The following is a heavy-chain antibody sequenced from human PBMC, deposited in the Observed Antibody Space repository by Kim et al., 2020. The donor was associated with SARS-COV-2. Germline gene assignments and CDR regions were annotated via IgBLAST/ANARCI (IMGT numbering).Heavy chain of an antibody. V-gene: IGHV4-59*13. CDR3: ARDGSGSYYRNYYYGMDV. D-gene: IGHD3-10*01. J-gene: IGHJ6*02. CDR2: FDSSGST. Sequence: SETLSLTCTVSGGSFSSYYWSWIRQPPGKGLEWIGYFDSSGSTNYNPSLKSRVTISVDTSKNQLSLKLSSVTAADTAVYYCARDGSGSYYRNYYYGMDVWGQGTTVTVAS. CDR1: GGSFSSYY.